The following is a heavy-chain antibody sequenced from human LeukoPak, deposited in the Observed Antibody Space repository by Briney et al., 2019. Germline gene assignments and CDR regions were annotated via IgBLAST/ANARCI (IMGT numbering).Heavy chain of an antibody. D-gene: IGHD2-21*01. Sequence: SVNVSCTASGVTFSSYAISWVRQAPGQGLEWIRGIIPIVGTANYAQKWPGRVSITADKSTSTAYMELSSLRSEDTAVYYCARCMRCGGYFFFDYWGQGTLVTVSS. CDR2: IIPIVGTA. CDR3: ARCMRCGGYFFFDY. J-gene: IGHJ4*02. CDR1: GVTFSSYA. V-gene: IGHV1-69*06.